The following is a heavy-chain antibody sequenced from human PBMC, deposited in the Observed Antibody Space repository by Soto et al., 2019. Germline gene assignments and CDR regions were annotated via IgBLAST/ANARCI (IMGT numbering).Heavy chain of an antibody. V-gene: IGHV3-15*01. CDR3: PNYNSSRKHDH. D-gene: IGHD6-13*01. Sequence: PGGSLRLSCAASGFTFGDAWMSWVRQAPGKGLEWVGRIKSNSDGGTTDYAAPVKGRFTISRDDSKNTMYLQMNSLNTEDTELYYCPNYNSSRKHDHWGQGTLVTVSS. J-gene: IGHJ4*02. CDR1: GFTFGDAW. CDR2: IKSNSDGGTT.